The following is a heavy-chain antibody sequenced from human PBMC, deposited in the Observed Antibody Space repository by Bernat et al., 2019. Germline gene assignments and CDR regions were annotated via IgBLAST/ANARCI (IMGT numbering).Heavy chain of an antibody. CDR2: ISYDGSNR. V-gene: IGHV3-30-3*01. CDR1: GFTFSSYA. CDR3: ARERQQLVLTSDYCDYGMDV. D-gene: IGHD6-13*01. J-gene: IGHJ6*02. Sequence: QVQLVESGGGVVQPGRSLRLSCAASGFTFSSYAMHWVRQAPGKGLEWVAVISYDGSNRYYADSVKGRFTSSRDNSKNTLYLQMNSLRTEDTAVYYCARERQQLVLTSDYCDYGMDVWGQGTTVTVSS.